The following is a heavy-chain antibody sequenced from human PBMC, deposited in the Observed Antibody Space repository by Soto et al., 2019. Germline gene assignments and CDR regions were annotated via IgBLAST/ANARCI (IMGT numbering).Heavy chain of an antibody. D-gene: IGHD3-3*01. CDR2: IYSGGST. CDR3: ARDPALYDFWSGYGYYYMDV. Sequence: PGGSLRLSCAASGFTVSSNYMSWVRQAPGKGLEWVSVIYSGGSTYYADSVKGRFTISRDNSKNTLYLQMNSLRAEDTAVYYFARDPALYDFWSGYGYYYMDVWGKGTTVTVSS. V-gene: IGHV3-66*01. J-gene: IGHJ6*03. CDR1: GFTVSSNY.